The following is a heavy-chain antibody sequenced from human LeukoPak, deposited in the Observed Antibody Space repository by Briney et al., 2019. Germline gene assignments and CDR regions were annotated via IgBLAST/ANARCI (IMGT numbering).Heavy chain of an antibody. CDR2: IYYSGST. CDR1: GGSISSSSYY. CDR3: ARNFGVAHDAFDI. V-gene: IGHV4-39*01. J-gene: IGHJ3*02. Sequence: PSETLSLTCTVSGGSISSSSYYWGWIRQPPGKGLEWIGSIYYSGSTYYNPSLKSRVTISVDTSKNQFSLKLSSVTAADTAVYYCARNFGVAHDAFDIWGQGTMVTVSS. D-gene: IGHD3-3*01.